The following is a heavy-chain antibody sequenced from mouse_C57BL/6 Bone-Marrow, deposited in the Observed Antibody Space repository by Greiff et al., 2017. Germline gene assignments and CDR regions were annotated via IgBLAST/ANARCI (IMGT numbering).Heavy chain of an antibody. D-gene: IGHD1-1*01. CDR1: GFNIKDDY. Sequence: VQLQQSGAELVRPGASVKLSCTASGFNIKDDYMHWVKQRPEQGLEWIGWIDPENGDTEHASKFQGKATITADTSSNTAYLQRSSLTSEDTAVYYYTLITTVVATDYWGQGTTLTVSA. CDR2: IDPENGDT. J-gene: IGHJ2*01. CDR3: TLITTVVATDY. V-gene: IGHV14-4*01.